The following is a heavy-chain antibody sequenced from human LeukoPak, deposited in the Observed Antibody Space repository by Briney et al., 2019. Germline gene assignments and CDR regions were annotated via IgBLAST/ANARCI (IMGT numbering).Heavy chain of an antibody. J-gene: IGHJ6*03. Sequence: SETLSLTCTVSGGSISSYYWSWIRQPPGKGLEWIGYIYYSGSTNYNPSLKSRVTISPDTSKKKFSLKLTSVTAADTAVYYCARSPPPFYDSSGYHYYYYMDVWGKGTTVTVSS. CDR3: ARSPPPFYDSSGYHYYYYMDV. CDR2: IYYSGST. V-gene: IGHV4-59*01. CDR1: GGSISSYY. D-gene: IGHD3-22*01.